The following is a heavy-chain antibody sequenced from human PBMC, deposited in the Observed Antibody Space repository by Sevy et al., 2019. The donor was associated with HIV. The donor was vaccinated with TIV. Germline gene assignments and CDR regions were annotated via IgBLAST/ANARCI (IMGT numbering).Heavy chain of an antibody. D-gene: IGHD1-26*01. V-gene: IGHV3-7*01. Sequence: GGSLRLSCAASGFTLSNYWMSWVRQAPGKGLEWVANIEQDGSDKYYVDSVKGRFTISRDNAKNSLYLQMNSLRAEDTPVYYCARDLFSGSYYENYWGQGTLVTVSS. CDR2: IEQDGSDK. CDR3: ARDLFSGSYYENY. J-gene: IGHJ4*02. CDR1: GFTLSNYW.